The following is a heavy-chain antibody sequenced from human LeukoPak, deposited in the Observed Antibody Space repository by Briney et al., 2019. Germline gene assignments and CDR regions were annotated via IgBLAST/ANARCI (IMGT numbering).Heavy chain of an antibody. J-gene: IGHJ3*02. Sequence: PSETLSLTCTVSGGSISSYYWSWIRQPPGKGLEWIGYIYYSGSTNYNPSLKSRVTISVDTSKNQFPLKLSSVTAADTAVYYCAREGCSSTSCYLTDAFDIWGQGTMVTVSS. V-gene: IGHV4-59*01. CDR2: IYYSGST. CDR1: GGSISSYY. D-gene: IGHD2-2*01. CDR3: AREGCSSTSCYLTDAFDI.